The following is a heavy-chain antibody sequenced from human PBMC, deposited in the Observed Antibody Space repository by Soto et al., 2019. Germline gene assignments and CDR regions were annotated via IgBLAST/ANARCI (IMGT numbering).Heavy chain of an antibody. V-gene: IGHV4-59*01. Sequence: QVQLQESGPGLVKPSETLSLTCTVSGGSISSYYWSWIRQPPGKGLEWIGYIYYSGSTNYNPSLKSRVTISVDTSKNQFSLKLSSVTAADTAVYYCARDRAEAFDIWGQGTMVTVSS. CDR2: IYYSGST. J-gene: IGHJ3*02. CDR3: ARDRAEAFDI. CDR1: GGSISSYY.